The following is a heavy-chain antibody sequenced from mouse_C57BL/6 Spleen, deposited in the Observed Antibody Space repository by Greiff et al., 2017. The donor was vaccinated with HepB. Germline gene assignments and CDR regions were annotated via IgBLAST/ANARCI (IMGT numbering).Heavy chain of an antibody. D-gene: IGHD1-1*01. CDR1: GFTFSDYG. J-gene: IGHJ4*01. CDR2: ISSGSSTI. CDR3: AWRITTVVARYYYAMDY. V-gene: IGHV5-17*01. Sequence: EVHLVESGGGLVKPGGSLKLSCAASGFTFSDYGMHWVRQAPEKGLEWVAYISSGSSTIYYADTVKGRFTISRDNAKNTLFLQMTSLRSEDTAMSYGAWRITTVVARYYYAMDYWGQGTSVIVSS.